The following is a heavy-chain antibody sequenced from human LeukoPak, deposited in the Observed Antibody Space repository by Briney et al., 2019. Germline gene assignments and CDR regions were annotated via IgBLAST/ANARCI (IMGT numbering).Heavy chain of an antibody. V-gene: IGHV3-53*01. CDR3: ARRAGAYSHPYDY. D-gene: IGHD4/OR15-4a*01. J-gene: IGHJ4*02. CDR1: GFTVSSNS. Sequence: GGSLRLSCAASGFTVSSNSMSWVRQAPGKGLEWVSFIYSDNTHYSDSVKGRFTISRDNSKNTLYLQMNSLRAEDTAVYYCARRAGAYSHPYDYWGQGTLVTVS. CDR2: IYSDNT.